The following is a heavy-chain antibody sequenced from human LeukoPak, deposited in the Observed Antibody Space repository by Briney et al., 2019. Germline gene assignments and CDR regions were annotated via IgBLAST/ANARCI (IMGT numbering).Heavy chain of an antibody. D-gene: IGHD3-22*01. CDR2: IKSKADGETT. J-gene: IGHJ4*02. Sequence: PGGSLRLSCAASGFTFSNAWMTWVRQAPGKGLEWVGHIKSKADGETTDYAAPVKDRFTISRDDSENTVYLQMSSLKSEDTAVHYCTTPPGYYDTSPLDYWGQGTLVTVSS. V-gene: IGHV3-15*01. CDR3: TTPPGYYDTSPLDY. CDR1: GFTFSNAW.